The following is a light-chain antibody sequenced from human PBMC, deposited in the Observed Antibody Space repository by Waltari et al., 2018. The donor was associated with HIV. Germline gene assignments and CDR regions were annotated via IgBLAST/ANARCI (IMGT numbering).Light chain of an antibody. CDR1: NLGRKS. Sequence: SYVLTQPPSASVAPGQTARITCGGNNLGRKSVHWYQQKPGQAPVRVVYDDSDRPSGIPERFSGSNSGNTATLTISRVEAGDEADYYCQVWDRSSDHYVFGTGTKVTVL. CDR2: DDS. J-gene: IGLJ1*01. V-gene: IGLV3-21*02. CDR3: QVWDRSSDHYV.